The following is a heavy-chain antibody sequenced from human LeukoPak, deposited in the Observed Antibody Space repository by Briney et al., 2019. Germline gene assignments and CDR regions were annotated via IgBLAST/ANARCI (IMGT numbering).Heavy chain of an antibody. Sequence: SVKVSCKASGGTFSSYAISWVRQAPGQGLEWMGRIIPILGIANYAQKFQGRVTITADKSTSTAYMELSSLRSEDTAVYYCARGEGRFSYYYGMDVWGQGTTVTVSS. CDR3: ARGEGRFSYYYGMDV. V-gene: IGHV1-69*04. CDR2: IIPILGIA. CDR1: GGTFSSYA. J-gene: IGHJ6*02.